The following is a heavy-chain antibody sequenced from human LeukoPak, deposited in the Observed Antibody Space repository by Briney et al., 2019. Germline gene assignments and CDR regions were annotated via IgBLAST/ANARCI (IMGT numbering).Heavy chain of an antibody. CDR1: GVSISSYY. Sequence: SETLSLTCTASGVSISSYYWSWIRQPPGKGLEWIGRIYYSGSTNYNPSLKSRVTMSVDKSKNQFYVSLSSVTAADTAVYYCARVTVGAFFDYWGQGTLVTVSS. CDR2: IYYSGST. D-gene: IGHD4-11*01. J-gene: IGHJ4*02. V-gene: IGHV4-4*07. CDR3: ARVTVGAFFDY.